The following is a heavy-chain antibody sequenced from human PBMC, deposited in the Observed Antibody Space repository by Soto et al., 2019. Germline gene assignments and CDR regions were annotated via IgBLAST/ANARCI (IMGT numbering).Heavy chain of an antibody. D-gene: IGHD3-10*02. CDR2: IKQDEREK. CDR1: GLRFSDYW. V-gene: IGHV3-7*03. CDR3: ASDKFNGNYYFRGVTYYFEY. Sequence: GGSLRLSCTTSGLRFSDYWMSWVRQAPGKGLEWVGNIKQDEREKNYVDSVKGRFTISRDNAKNSLYQQMDSLRAEDTSVYYCASDKFNGNYYFRGVTYYFEYWGQGTLVTVSS. J-gene: IGHJ4*02.